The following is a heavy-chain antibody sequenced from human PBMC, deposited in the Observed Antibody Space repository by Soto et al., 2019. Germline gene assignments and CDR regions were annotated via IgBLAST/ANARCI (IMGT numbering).Heavy chain of an antibody. D-gene: IGHD3-9*01. J-gene: IGHJ4*02. Sequence: GGSRRLPCAPSGFTFSSYAMSWVRLAPGKGLEWVSAIRYSGDTTYSTDSVKGRFSISRDSANSSLYLQMTSLRAEDTAMYSCARATILLQYSPDYFDYWGPGTLVIFSS. CDR1: GFTFSSYA. V-gene: IGHV3-23*01. CDR2: IRYSGDTT. CDR3: ARATILLQYSPDYFDY.